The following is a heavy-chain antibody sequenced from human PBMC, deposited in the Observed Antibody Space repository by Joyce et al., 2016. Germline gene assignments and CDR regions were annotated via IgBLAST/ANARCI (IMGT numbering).Heavy chain of an antibody. V-gene: IGHV1-69*12. CDR3: AAVDVIDAFDI. J-gene: IGHJ3*02. Sequence: QVQVVQSGAEVKKPGSSVKFSCKGSGNTFSSYAVNWVRQAPGQGLAWVGRIIPICGTPKAAQKFQDRGTITADESMSTVFMELSSLRPDDTAIYYCAAVDVIDAFDIWGQGTMVTVSS. D-gene: IGHD2-21*01. CDR2: IIPICGTP. CDR1: GNTFSSYA.